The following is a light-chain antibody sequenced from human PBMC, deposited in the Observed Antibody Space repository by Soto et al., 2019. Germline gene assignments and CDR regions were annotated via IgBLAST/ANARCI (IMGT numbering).Light chain of an antibody. V-gene: IGLV1-40*01. J-gene: IGLJ1*01. CDR1: SSNIGAGYE. Sequence: QSVLTQPPSVSEAPGQRVTISCTGSSSNIGAGYEAHWYQQVPGTAPKILIYENNNRPSGVPDRFSGSKSGTSASLAITGRQAEDEAEYYCQSYDSSLSGYVFGTGTKVT. CDR3: QSYDSSLSGYV. CDR2: ENN.